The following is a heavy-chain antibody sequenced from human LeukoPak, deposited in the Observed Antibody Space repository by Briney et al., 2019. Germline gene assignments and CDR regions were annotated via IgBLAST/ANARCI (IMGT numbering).Heavy chain of an antibody. D-gene: IGHD3-16*01. J-gene: IGHJ4*02. CDR2: INPSGGST. CDR1: GYTFTSYY. Sequence: ASVKVSCKASGYTFTSYYMHWVRQAPGQGLEWMGIINPSGGSTSYAQKFQGRVTITADESTSTVYMELRSLTSEDTAVYYCARGQSSLGSPYYFDYWGQGTLVTVSS. V-gene: IGHV1-46*01. CDR3: ARGQSSLGSPYYFDY.